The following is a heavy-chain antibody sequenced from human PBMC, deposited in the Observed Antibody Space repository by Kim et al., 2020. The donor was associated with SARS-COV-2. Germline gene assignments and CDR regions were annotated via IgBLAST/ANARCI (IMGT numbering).Heavy chain of an antibody. V-gene: IGHV3-9*01. Sequence: YADSVKGRLTNSRDNAKNSLYLQMNSLRAEDTALYYCAKDTSAVSYYGMDVWGQGTAVTVSS. CDR3: AKDTSAVSYYGMDV. J-gene: IGHJ6*02. D-gene: IGHD6-19*01.